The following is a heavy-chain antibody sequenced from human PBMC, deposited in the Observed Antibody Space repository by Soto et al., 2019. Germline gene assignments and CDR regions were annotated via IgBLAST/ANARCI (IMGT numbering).Heavy chain of an antibody. J-gene: IGHJ5*02. V-gene: IGHV1-46*01. D-gene: IGHD6-6*01. Sequence: GASVKVSCKASGYTFTSYYMHWVRQAPGQGLEWMGIINPSGGSTSYAQKFQGRVTMTRDTSTSTIYMELSSLRSEDTAVYYCARELLRRPHYNWFDPWGQGTLVTVS. CDR3: ARELLRRPHYNWFDP. CDR2: INPSGGST. CDR1: GYTFTSYY.